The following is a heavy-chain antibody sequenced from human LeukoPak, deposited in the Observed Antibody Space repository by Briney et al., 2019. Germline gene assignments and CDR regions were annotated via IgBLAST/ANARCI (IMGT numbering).Heavy chain of an antibody. CDR1: GGTFSSYA. CDR3: ARDTTTRYSSGPGFDY. CDR2: IIPIFGTA. D-gene: IGHD6-19*01. Sequence: SVKVSCKASGGTFSSYAISWVRQAPGQGLEWMGGIIPIFGTANYAQKFQGRVTITADKSTSTAYMELSSLRSEDTAVYYCARDTTTRYSSGPGFDYWGQGTLVTVSS. J-gene: IGHJ4*02. V-gene: IGHV1-69*06.